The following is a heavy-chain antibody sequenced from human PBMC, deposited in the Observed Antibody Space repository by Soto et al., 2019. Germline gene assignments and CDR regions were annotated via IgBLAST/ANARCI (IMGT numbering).Heavy chain of an antibody. CDR3: AKRESDITGWLHFDY. D-gene: IGHD3-10*01. Sequence: GGSLRLSCAASGFTFSTYAMSWVRQPLGRGLEWVSTIGGSGSSTYYADSVKGRFAISRDISKNTLYLHLSSLRAEDTAIYYCAKRESDITGWLHFDYWGQGALVTVSS. CDR1: GFTFSTYA. J-gene: IGHJ4*02. CDR2: IGGSGSST. V-gene: IGHV3-23*01.